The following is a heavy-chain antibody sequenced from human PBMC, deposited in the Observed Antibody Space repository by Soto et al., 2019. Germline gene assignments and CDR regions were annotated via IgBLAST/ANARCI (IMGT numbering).Heavy chain of an antibody. D-gene: IGHD2-15*01. J-gene: IGHJ4*02. CDR2: IYYSGST. CDR3: ARHTPAISISDH. V-gene: IGHV4-39*01. CDR1: GGSISSSSYY. Sequence: SETPSLTCTVPGGSISSSSYYWGWVRQPPGKGLEWIGSIYYSGSTYFNPSLKSRVTISVDTSKNQFSLKLSSVTAADTAVYYCARHTPAISISDHWGQGTLVTVSS.